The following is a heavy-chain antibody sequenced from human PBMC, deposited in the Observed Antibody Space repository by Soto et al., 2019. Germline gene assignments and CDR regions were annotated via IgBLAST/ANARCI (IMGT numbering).Heavy chain of an antibody. J-gene: IGHJ4*01. Sequence: GGSLRLSCAAFGFTFSSYAMNWVRQAPGKGLEWVSGISGSGGSTYYADSAKGRFTTSRDNSRHMLHLQMDSLRAEDTALYYCAKGNDIVVAIAASKAYFDYWGHGTLVTVSS. V-gene: IGHV3-23*01. CDR2: ISGSGGST. CDR3: AKGNDIVVAIAASKAYFDY. D-gene: IGHD2-21*01. CDR1: GFTFSSYA.